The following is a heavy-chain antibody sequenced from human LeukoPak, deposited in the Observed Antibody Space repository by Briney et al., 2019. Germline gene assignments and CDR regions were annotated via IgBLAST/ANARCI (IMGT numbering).Heavy chain of an antibody. J-gene: IGHJ4*02. CDR2: ISGSGGDT. CDR3: AKDLGGEGGSGFPGY. D-gene: IGHD3-10*01. V-gene: IGHV3-23*01. Sequence: QPGGSLRLSCTASGFTFSTYSMTWARQAPGKGPEWVSAISGSGGDTYYADSVKGRFTIYRDNSKNTLYLQKNGLRAEDTAVYYCAKDLGGEGGSGFPGYWGQGTLVTVPS. CDR1: GFTFSTYS.